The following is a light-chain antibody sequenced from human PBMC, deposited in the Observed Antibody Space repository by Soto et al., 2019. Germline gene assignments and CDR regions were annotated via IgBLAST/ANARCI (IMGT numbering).Light chain of an antibody. Sequence: QAVVTQEPSLTVSPGGTVTLTCGSSTGAITSGHYPYCFHQKPGHAPMPLIYDTSNKHSWTPARCLGSLLGGKAALTLWGAQRADEAEYYCLLSYSGAAVFGGGTQLTVL. CDR2: DTS. CDR1: TGAITSGHY. J-gene: IGLJ7*01. V-gene: IGLV7-46*01. CDR3: LLSYSGAAV.